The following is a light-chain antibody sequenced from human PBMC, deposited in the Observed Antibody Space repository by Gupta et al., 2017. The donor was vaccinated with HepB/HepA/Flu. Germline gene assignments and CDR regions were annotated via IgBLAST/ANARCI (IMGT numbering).Light chain of an antibody. V-gene: IGLV2-14*03. Sequence: QSALTQPASVSGSPGQSITISCTGTSSDVGGYNFVSWYQQHPDKAPKLMIYDVSDRPSGVSNRFSASKSGNTASLTISGLQAEDEADYYRSSYSSSSTLVVFGGGTKLTVL. CDR2: DVS. CDR1: SSDVGGYNF. J-gene: IGLJ2*01. CDR3: SSYSSSSTLVV.